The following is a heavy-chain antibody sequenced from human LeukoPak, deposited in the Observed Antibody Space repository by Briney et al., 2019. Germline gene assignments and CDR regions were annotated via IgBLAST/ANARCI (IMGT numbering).Heavy chain of an antibody. CDR2: ISGSGGST. J-gene: IGHJ4*02. D-gene: IGHD3-22*01. CDR3: ASHREDFYDSSSYYSPLDY. V-gene: IGHV3-23*01. CDR1: GFTFSSYE. Sequence: GGSLRLSCAASGFTFSSYEMNWVRQAPGKGLEWVSAISGSGGSTYYADSVKGRFTISRDNSKNTVYVQMSSLRAEDTAVYYCASHREDFYDSSSYYSPLDYWGQGTLVTVSS.